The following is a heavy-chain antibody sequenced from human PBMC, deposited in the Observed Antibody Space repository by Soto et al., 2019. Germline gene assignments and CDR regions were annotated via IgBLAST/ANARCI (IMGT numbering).Heavy chain of an antibody. CDR2: ISAYNGST. CDR1: GYTFTSYG. D-gene: IGHD6-13*01. Sequence: ASVKVSCTASGYTFTSYGISWVRQAPGQGLEWMGWISAYNGSTNYAQKLQGRVTMTTDTSTSTAYMELRSLRSDDTAVYYCARDPEKYSSSWSYNWFDPWGQGTLVTVSS. J-gene: IGHJ5*02. V-gene: IGHV1-18*01. CDR3: ARDPEKYSSSWSYNWFDP.